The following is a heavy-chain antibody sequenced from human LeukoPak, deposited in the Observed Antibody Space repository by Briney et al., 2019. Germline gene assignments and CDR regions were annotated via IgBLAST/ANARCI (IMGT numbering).Heavy chain of an antibody. D-gene: IGHD3-22*01. CDR1: GYSINSGYY. Sequence: SETLSLTCAVSGYSINSGYYWGWIRPPPGKGLEWIGIIYHRGTTYYNPSLKRRVSISVDTSKNQFSLKLSSVTAADTAVYYCARIAMFYYESSGYYSDSWGQGTLVTVSS. CDR2: IYHRGTT. V-gene: IGHV4-38-2*01. J-gene: IGHJ5*01. CDR3: ARIAMFYYESSGYYSDS.